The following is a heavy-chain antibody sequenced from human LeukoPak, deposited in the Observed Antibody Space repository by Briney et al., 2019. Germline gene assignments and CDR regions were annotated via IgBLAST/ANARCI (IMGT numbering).Heavy chain of an antibody. V-gene: IGHV1-2*02. D-gene: IGHD2-2*01. CDR3: ARDRYRDIVVVPAAYPTNWFDP. CDR1: GYTFTGYY. J-gene: IGHJ5*02. Sequence: ASVKVSCKASGYTFTGYYMHWVRQAPGQGLEWMGWRNPNSGGTNYAQKFQGRVTMTRDTSISTAYMELSRLRSDDTAVYYCARDRYRDIVVVPAAYPTNWFDPWGQGTLVTVSS. CDR2: RNPNSGGT.